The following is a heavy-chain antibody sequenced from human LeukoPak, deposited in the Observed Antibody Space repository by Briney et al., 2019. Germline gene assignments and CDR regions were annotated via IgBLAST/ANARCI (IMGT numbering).Heavy chain of an antibody. CDR1: GFTFSSYA. D-gene: IGHD6-19*01. J-gene: IGHJ4*02. CDR3: ARGPGSGWNYFDY. CDR2: ISDDGSDQ. Sequence: PGGSLRLSCAASGFTFSSYAMHWVRQAPGKRLDWVTVISDDGSDQYYADSVKGRFTISRDNSKNTLYLQMNSLRAEDTAVYYCARGPGSGWNYFDYWGQGTLVTVSS. V-gene: IGHV3-30*04.